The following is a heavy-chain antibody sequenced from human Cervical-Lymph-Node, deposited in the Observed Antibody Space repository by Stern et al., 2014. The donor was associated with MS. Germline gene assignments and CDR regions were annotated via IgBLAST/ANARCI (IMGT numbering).Heavy chain of an antibody. V-gene: IGHV1-18*01. D-gene: IGHD4-17*01. J-gene: IGHJ4*02. CDR3: ARDQSDYVWDY. CDR1: GYTFTTYG. CDR2: ISGYNGNT. Sequence: VQLVQSGAEVKKPGASVKVSCTTSGYTFTTYGVNWVRQAPGQGLEWMGWISGYNGNTNYAQNLQGRVTMTIDTSTTTAYMELRSLRSDDTAVYYCARDQSDYVWDYWGQGTLVTVSS.